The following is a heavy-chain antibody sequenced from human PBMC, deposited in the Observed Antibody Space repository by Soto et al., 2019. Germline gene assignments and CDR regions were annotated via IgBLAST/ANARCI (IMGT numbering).Heavy chain of an antibody. V-gene: IGHV2-5*02. CDR3: AHIMITYGGVIGLDAFEN. Sequence: QITLKESGPTLVKPTQPLTLTCTFSGFSLTTRGVGVGWIRQAPGKALEWLSIIYWDDDRRYNPSLNSRLAITKDTSRNQVVLTMTTLDPVDTATYYCAHIMITYGGVIGLDAFENCGQGTMVIVSS. J-gene: IGHJ3*02. CDR2: IYWDDDR. D-gene: IGHD3-16*02. CDR1: GFSLTTRGVG.